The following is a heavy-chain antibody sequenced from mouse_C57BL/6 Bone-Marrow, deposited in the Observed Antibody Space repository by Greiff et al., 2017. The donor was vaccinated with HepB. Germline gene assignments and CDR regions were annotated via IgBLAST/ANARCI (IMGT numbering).Heavy chain of an antibody. D-gene: IGHD1-1*01. CDR3: TTHYYGSSLYYFDY. V-gene: IGHV14-4*01. J-gene: IGHJ2*01. CDR2: IDPENGDT. CDR1: GFNIKDDY. Sequence: VQLQQSGAELVRPGASVKLSCTASGFNIKDDYMHWVKQRPEQGLEWIGWIDPENGDTEYASKFQGKATITADTSSNTAYLQLSSLTSEDTAVYYCTTHYYGSSLYYFDYWGQGPTLTVSS.